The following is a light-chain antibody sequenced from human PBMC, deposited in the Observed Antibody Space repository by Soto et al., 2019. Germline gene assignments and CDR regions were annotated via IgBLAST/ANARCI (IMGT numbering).Light chain of an antibody. V-gene: IGKV1-39*01. CDR3: QQYNSLIT. CDR1: QTITNY. J-gene: IGKJ5*01. CDR2: ATD. Sequence: QMTQTASSLSASVGARVTITCRASQTITNYLKWYQQQSGKAPNLLIYATDTLQSGVPSRFIGIGSGTDYTLPLSSLQPDDFATDDCQQYNSLITFGPGTRLEIK.